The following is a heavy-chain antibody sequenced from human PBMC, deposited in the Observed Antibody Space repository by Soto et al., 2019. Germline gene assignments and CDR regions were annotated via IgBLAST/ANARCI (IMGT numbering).Heavy chain of an antibody. CDR1: GASISTYY. CDR3: ARDYGQAYYYYMDV. Sequence: QVQLRESGPGLVKPSETLSLTCTVSGASISTYYWSWIRQPPGKGLEWSGYISDSGGTNYNPSLKNRVTITVETSQNQFSLRLSSVAAADTAVYYCARDYGQAYYYYMDVWGKGTTVTVSS. J-gene: IGHJ6*03. CDR2: ISDSGGT. V-gene: IGHV4-59*08. D-gene: IGHD3-10*01.